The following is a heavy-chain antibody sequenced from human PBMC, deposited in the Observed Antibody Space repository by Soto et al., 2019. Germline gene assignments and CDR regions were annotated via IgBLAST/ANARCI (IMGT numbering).Heavy chain of an antibody. Sequence: QVQLVQSGAEVKKPGASVKVSCKASGYTFTTYGISWVRQTPGQGLEWMGWISGYNANTKYAQKFQGRVTLTTDTSTSTAYMELRSLRSDDTAVYHCASSPAAGTNNGFDPGGQGTLVTVSS. CDR3: ASSPAAGTNNGFDP. J-gene: IGHJ5*02. CDR2: ISGYNANT. D-gene: IGHD6-13*01. V-gene: IGHV1-18*01. CDR1: GYTFTTYG.